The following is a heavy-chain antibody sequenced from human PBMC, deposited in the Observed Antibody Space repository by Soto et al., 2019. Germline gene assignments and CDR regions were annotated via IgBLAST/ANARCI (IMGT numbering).Heavy chain of an antibody. CDR1: GFTFSSYA. CDR3: AKGVSQYKPLARFDY. V-gene: IGHV3-23*01. D-gene: IGHD1-20*01. J-gene: IGHJ4*02. CDR2: ISGRDGRT. Sequence: EVQLLESGGGLVRPGGSLRLSCAASGFTFSSYAMSWVRQAPGKGLEWVSTISGRDGRTYSTDSVKGRFTISRDNSRNTAYLQMNSLRVEDTAVYYCAKGVSQYKPLARFDYWGRGTLVTVSS.